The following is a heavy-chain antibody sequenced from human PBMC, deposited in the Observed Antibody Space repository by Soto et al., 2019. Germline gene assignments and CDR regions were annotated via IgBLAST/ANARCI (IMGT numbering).Heavy chain of an antibody. Sequence: QVQLVESGGGVVQPGRSLRLSCAASGFTFSSYGMHWVRQAPGKGLEWVAVIWYDGSNKYYADSVKGRFTISRDNSKNTLYLQMNSLRAEDTAVYYCARGEDYYGSGRGVDYWGQGTLVTVSS. D-gene: IGHD3-10*01. CDR3: ARGEDYYGSGRGVDY. CDR2: IWYDGSNK. CDR1: GFTFSSYG. J-gene: IGHJ4*02. V-gene: IGHV3-33*01.